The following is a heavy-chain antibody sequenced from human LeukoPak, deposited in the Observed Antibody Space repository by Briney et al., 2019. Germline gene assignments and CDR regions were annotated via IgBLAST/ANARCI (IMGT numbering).Heavy chain of an antibody. CDR1: RFTFTTRW. CDR2: IKEDGSEK. D-gene: IGHD6-19*01. V-gene: IGHV3-7*01. CDR3: ASGSGWTFEY. Sequence: GGSLRLSCAASRFTFTTRWMNWVRKAPGKGLEWVAIIKEDGSEKLYVDSVKGRFTISRDNAKNSLYLQMDSLRAEDTAVYYCASGSGWTFEYWGQGTQVTVSP. J-gene: IGHJ4*02.